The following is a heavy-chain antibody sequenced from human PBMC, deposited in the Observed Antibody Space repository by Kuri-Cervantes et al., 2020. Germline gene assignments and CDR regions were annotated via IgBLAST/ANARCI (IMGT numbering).Heavy chain of an antibody. V-gene: IGHV3-11*01. CDR3: AKCGFYCTGTTCASYFDY. Sequence: GESLKISCAASGFTFSDYYMSWIRQAPGKGLEWVSYISSSGSTIYYADSVKGRFTISRDNAKNSLYLQMNSLRAEDTAVYYCAKCGFYCTGTTCASYFDYWGQGTLVTVSS. CDR2: ISSSGSTI. J-gene: IGHJ4*02. D-gene: IGHD2-8*02. CDR1: GFTFSDYY.